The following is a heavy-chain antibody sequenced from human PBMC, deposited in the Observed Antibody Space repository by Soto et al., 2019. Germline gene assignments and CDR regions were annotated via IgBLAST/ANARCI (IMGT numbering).Heavy chain of an antibody. D-gene: IGHD2-2*01. CDR1: GFTFSSYA. Sequence: QVQLVESGGGVVQPGRSLRLSCAASGFTFSSYAMHWVRQAPGKGLEWVAVISYDGSNKYYADSVKGRFTISRDNSNNTLYLQMNSLRAEDTAVYYCAREDGVVPAARAQYYYYGMVVWVQGTTVTVSS. CDR2: ISYDGSNK. J-gene: IGHJ6*02. V-gene: IGHV3-30-3*01. CDR3: AREDGVVPAARAQYYYYGMVV.